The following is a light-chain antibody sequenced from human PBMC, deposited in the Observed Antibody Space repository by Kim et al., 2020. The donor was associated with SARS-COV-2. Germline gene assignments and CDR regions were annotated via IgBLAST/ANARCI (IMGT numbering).Light chain of an antibody. Sequence: SPGEHAILSCRALQSVSSNLAWYQQKPGQAPSLLIYGASTRATGIPARFSGSGSGTEFTLTISSLQSEDFAVYYCQQYNNWPPLTFGPGTKVDIK. CDR2: GAS. CDR3: QQYNNWPPLT. CDR1: QSVSSN. V-gene: IGKV3-15*01. J-gene: IGKJ3*01.